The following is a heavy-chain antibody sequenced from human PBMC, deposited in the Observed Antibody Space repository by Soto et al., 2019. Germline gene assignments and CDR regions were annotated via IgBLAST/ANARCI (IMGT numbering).Heavy chain of an antibody. CDR1: GDSVSSNSVA. D-gene: IGHD5-12*01. Sequence: WQTLSLPCGISGDSVSSNSVAWHWIRQSPSRGLEWLGRTYYRSRWYTDYAISVKSRITISPDASKNQFSLQLNSVPPGDTAMYYCVRDNIVAGMDLFDYWGRGTLVTVSS. CDR3: VRDNIVAGMDLFDY. V-gene: IGHV6-1*01. J-gene: IGHJ4*02. CDR2: TYYRSRWYT.